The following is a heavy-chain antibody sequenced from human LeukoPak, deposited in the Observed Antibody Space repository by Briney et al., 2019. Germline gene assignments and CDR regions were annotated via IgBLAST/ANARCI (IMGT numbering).Heavy chain of an antibody. J-gene: IGHJ4*02. V-gene: IGHV4-31*03. CDR1: GASVSSGVYY. Sequence: SQTLSLTCTVSGASVSSGVYYWSWGCQHPGKGLEWIGSIYYSGRTYYNPSLKSRVTTSIDTSKIQFSLKLSSVTAADTAVYYCARVGTPGYSGYDHWGQGTLVTVSS. CDR3: ARVGTPGYSGYDH. D-gene: IGHD5-12*01. CDR2: IYYSGRT.